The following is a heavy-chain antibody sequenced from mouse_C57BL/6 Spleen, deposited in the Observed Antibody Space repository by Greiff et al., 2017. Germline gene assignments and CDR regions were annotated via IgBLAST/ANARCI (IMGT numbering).Heavy chain of an antibody. CDR3: ARTPTGKYWYFDV. Sequence: QVQLQQPGAELVKPGASVKLSCKASGYTFTSYWMHWVKQRPGQGLEWIGMIHPNSGSTNYNEKFKSKATLPVDKSSSTAYMQLSSLTSEDSAVYYCARTPTGKYWYFDVWGTGTTVTVSS. D-gene: IGHD4-1*02. J-gene: IGHJ1*03. CDR1: GYTFTSYW. V-gene: IGHV1-64*01. CDR2: IHPNSGST.